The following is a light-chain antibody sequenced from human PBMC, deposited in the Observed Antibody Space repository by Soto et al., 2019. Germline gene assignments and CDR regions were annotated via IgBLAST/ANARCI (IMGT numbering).Light chain of an antibody. CDR1: SSDVGGYDH. CDR2: EVT. Sequence: QSALTQPPSASGSPGQSVTIPCTGTSSDVGGYDHVSWHQQHPGKAPKLMIYEVTKRPAGVPDRFSGSKSGNTASLTVSGLQAEDEADYFCSSDAGNYNYVFGTGTKLTVL. V-gene: IGLV2-8*01. CDR3: SSDAGNYNYV. J-gene: IGLJ1*01.